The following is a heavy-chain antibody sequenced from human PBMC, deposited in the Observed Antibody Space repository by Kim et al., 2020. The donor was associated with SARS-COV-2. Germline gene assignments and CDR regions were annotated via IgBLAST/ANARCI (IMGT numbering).Heavy chain of an antibody. D-gene: IGHD6-19*01. V-gene: IGHV3-7*01. Sequence: GGSLRLSCTASGLTFSTYWMTWVRQAPGKGLEWVASIKKDGSEKYYVDSVKGRSTISRANAKHSLYLQMNSLRIEDTAVYYCVRAGIAVSGTPWYWGQGSLVPVSS. CDR3: VRAGIAVSGTPWY. CDR2: IKKDGSEK. CDR1: GLTFSTYW. J-gene: IGHJ4*02.